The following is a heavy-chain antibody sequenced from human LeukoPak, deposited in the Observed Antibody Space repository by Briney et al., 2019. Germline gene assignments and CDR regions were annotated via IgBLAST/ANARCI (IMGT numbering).Heavy chain of an antibody. CDR1: GGSISSSSYY. CDR3: ARNNYGDYRYYYYYMDV. D-gene: IGHD4-17*01. V-gene: IGHV4-39*07. Sequence: SETLSLTCTVSGGSISSSSYYWGWIRQPPGKGLEWIGSIYYSGSTYYNPSLKSRVTISVDTSKNQFSLKLSSVTAADTAVYYCARNNYGDYRYYYYYMDVWGKGTTVTVSS. CDR2: IYYSGST. J-gene: IGHJ6*03.